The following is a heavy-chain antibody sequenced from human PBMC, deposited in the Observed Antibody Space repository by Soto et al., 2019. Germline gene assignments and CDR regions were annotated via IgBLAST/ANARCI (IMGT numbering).Heavy chain of an antibody. CDR1: GYIFTDYW. J-gene: IGHJ6*02. Sequence: PGESLKISCKGSGYIFTDYWISWVRQMPGKGLEWMGKIDPSDSYTNYSPSFQGHVTISADKSISTAYLQWSGLKASDTAMYYCARVPTYFYYAMDVWGQGTTVTVSS. CDR2: IDPSDSYT. CDR3: ARVPTYFYYAMDV. V-gene: IGHV5-10-1*01.